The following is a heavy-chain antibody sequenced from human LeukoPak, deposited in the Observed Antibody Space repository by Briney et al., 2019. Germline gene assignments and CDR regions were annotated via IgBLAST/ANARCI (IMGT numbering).Heavy chain of an antibody. J-gene: IGHJ4*02. CDR3: ARNGIAAAGNVY. Sequence: PSETLSLTCAVYGGSFSGYYWSWIRQPPGKGLEWIGEINHSGSTNYNPSLKSRVTISVDTSKNQFSLKLSSVTAADTAVYYCARNGIAAAGNVYWAQGTLVTVSS. CDR1: GGSFSGYY. CDR2: INHSGST. V-gene: IGHV4-34*01. D-gene: IGHD6-13*01.